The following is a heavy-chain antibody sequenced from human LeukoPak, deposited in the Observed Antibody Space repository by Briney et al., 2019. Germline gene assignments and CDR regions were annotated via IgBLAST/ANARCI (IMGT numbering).Heavy chain of an antibody. J-gene: IGHJ4*02. Sequence: GGSLRLSCAASGFTFSSYAMSWVRQAPGKGLEWVSAISGSGGSTYYADSVKGRFTISRDNSKNTLYLQMNSLRAEDTAVYYCAKDPLAAAGERTHFDYWGQGTLVTVSS. D-gene: IGHD6-13*01. CDR3: AKDPLAAAGERTHFDY. V-gene: IGHV3-23*01. CDR1: GFTFSSYA. CDR2: ISGSGGST.